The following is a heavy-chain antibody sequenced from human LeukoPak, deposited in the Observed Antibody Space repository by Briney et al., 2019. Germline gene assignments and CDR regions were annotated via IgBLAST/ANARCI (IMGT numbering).Heavy chain of an antibody. CDR2: ISSSGRTV. J-gene: IGHJ4*02. CDR3: ARGGGYDSFDY. V-gene: IGHV3-11*01. CDR1: GFTFSDYY. D-gene: IGHD5-12*01. Sequence: PGGSLRLSCAASGFTFSDYYISWIRQAPGKGLEWISYISSSGRTVDQADSVKGRITISRDNAKNSVYLQMNSLRADDTAVYYCARGGGYDSFDYWGQGPQVTVSS.